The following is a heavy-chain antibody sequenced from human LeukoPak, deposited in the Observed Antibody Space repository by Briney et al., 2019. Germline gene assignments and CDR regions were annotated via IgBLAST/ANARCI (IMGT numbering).Heavy chain of an antibody. D-gene: IGHD2-15*01. J-gene: IGHJ3*02. CDR3: AREGRTTPSAFDI. CDR2: IYYSEST. V-gene: IGHV4-59*12. CDR1: DGSISSYY. Sequence: SETLSLTCTVSDGSISSYYWSWIRQPPGKGLEWIGYIYYSESTNYNPSLKSRVTISVDTSKNQFSLKLSSVTAADTAVYYCAREGRTTPSAFDIWGQGTMVTVSS.